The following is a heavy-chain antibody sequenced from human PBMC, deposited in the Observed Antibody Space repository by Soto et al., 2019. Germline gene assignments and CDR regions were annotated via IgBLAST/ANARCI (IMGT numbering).Heavy chain of an antibody. V-gene: IGHV4-30-2*01. J-gene: IGHJ5*02. D-gene: IGHD2-8*01. CDR2: IYHSGSA. CDR3: ARGKDGALREVYWFDP. CDR1: GGSITSGAYS. Sequence: SETLSLTCAVSGGSITSGAYSWNWIRQPPGKGLEWIGHIYHSGSASYNPSLRSRVTMSVDRSXXXXXXXXXXXXXXXTAVYXCARGKDGALREVYWFDPWGXXTXXXVSX.